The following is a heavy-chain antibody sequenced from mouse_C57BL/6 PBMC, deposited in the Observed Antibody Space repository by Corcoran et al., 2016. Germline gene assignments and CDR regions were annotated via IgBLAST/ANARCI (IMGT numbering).Heavy chain of an antibody. D-gene: IGHD1-1*01. V-gene: IGHV9-3*01. CDR2: INTYSGVP. CDR3: ERTHYYGSSYGYFDV. J-gene: IGHJ1*03. Sequence: QIQLVQSGPELKKPGEPVKISCKASGYTFTTYGMSWLKQAPGKGLKWMGWINTYSGVPTYADDFKGRFAFSLETSASTAYLQINNLTNEDTATYFCERTHYYGSSYGYFDVWGTGTTVTVSS. CDR1: GYTFTTYG.